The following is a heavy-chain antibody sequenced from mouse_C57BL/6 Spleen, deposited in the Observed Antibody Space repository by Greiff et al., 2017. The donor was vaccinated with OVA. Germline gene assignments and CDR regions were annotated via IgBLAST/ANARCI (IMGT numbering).Heavy chain of an antibody. Sequence: EVQLQQSGAELVRPGASVKLSCTASGFNIKDDYMHWVKQRPEQGLEWIGWIDPENGDTEYASKFQGKATITADTSSNTAYLQLSSLTSEDTAVYYCTTSRGLRPAWFAYWGQGTLVTVSA. CDR3: TTSRGLRPAWFAY. CDR2: IDPENGDT. D-gene: IGHD2-4*01. J-gene: IGHJ3*01. CDR1: GFNIKDDY. V-gene: IGHV14-4*01.